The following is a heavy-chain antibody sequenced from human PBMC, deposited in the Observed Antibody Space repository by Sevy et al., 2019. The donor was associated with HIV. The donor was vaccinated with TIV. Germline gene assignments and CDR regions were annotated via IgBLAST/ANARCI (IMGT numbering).Heavy chain of an antibody. D-gene: IGHD6-19*01. J-gene: IGHJ5*02. CDR3: ARTPLAGTLGWFDP. Sequence: GSLRLSCAASGFTFSSYSMNWVRQAPGKGLEWVSSISSSSSYIYYANSVKGRFTISRDNAKNSLYLQRNSLRAEDTAVYYCARTPLAGTLGWFDPWGQGTLVTVSS. CDR2: ISSSSSYI. CDR1: GFTFSSYS. V-gene: IGHV3-21*01.